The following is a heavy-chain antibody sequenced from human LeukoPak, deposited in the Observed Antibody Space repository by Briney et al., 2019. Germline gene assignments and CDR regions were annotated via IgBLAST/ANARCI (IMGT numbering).Heavy chain of an antibody. D-gene: IGHD3-16*02. J-gene: IGHJ4*02. Sequence: PGGSLRLLHNVSVHIYRLYSMHCARDAPAKGLEYVSYNTSQSSDIYYAESAKDGFTISRDNAKTSLYLQMNSLRAEDTAVYYCASTYDYVWGSFRAGYYDYWGQGTLVTVSS. V-gene: IGHV3-21*01. CDR1: VHIYRLYS. CDR2: NTSQSSDI. CDR3: ASTYDYVWGSFRAGYYDY.